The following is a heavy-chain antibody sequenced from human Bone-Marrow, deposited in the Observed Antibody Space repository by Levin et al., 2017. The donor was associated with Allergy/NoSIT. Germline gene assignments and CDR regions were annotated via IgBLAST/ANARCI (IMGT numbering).Heavy chain of an antibody. D-gene: IGHD2-21*02. CDR2: INQDGSEK. V-gene: IGHV3-7*01. Sequence: ASVKVSCGASGFAFGTYWMNWVRQAPGKGLEWVATINQDGSEKYYVDSVKGRFTISRDNAKTSVYLQMNSLRVEETAVYYCARGTRIVVPSAIRPLDYWGQGTLVLVSS. CDR1: GFAFGTYW. CDR3: ARGTRIVVPSAIRPLDY. J-gene: IGHJ4*02.